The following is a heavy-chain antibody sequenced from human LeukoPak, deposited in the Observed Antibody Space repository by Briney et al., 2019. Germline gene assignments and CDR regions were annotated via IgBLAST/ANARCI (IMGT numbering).Heavy chain of an antibody. CDR3: AGGQLDYGDYRFDY. J-gene: IGHJ4*02. D-gene: IGHD4-17*01. Sequence: SETLSLTCTVSGGSISSSSYYWSWIRQPPGKGLEWIGYIYYSGSTNYNPSLKSRVTISVDTSKNQFSLKLSSVTAADTAVYYCAGGQLDYGDYRFDYWGQGTLVTVSS. CDR1: GGSISSSSYY. CDR2: IYYSGST. V-gene: IGHV4-61*01.